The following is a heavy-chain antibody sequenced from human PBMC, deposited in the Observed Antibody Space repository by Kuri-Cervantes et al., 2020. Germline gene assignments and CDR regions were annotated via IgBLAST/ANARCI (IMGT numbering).Heavy chain of an antibody. V-gene: IGHV3-48*01. CDR3: AIVVVISRPPKRRPYMDV. CDR2: ISSSSSII. D-gene: IGHD3-22*01. J-gene: IGHJ6*03. Sequence: GESLKISCAASGFTFSSYSMNWVRQAPGKGLEWVSYISSSSSIIYYADSVKGRFTISRDNAKNSLYLQMNSLRAEDTAVYYCAIVVVISRPPKRRPYMDVWGKGTTVTVSS. CDR1: GFTFSSYS.